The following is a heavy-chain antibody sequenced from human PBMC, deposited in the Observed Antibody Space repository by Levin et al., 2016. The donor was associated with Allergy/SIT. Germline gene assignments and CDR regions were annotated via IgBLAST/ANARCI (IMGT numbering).Heavy chain of an antibody. Sequence: GGSLRLSCGASGFTFSTYGMHWVRQAPGKGLEWVAGISYDESKKYYVDSVKGRFTISRDNSKNTVYLQMNSLRGEDTAKYYCAGGYGDFTSFDYWGQGTLVTVSS. CDR3: AGGYGDFTSFDY. J-gene: IGHJ4*02. V-gene: IGHV3-30*03. CDR1: GFTFSTYG. D-gene: IGHD4-17*01. CDR2: ISYDESKK.